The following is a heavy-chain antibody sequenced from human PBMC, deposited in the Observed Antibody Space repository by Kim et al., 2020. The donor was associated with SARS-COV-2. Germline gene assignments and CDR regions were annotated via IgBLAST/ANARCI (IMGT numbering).Heavy chain of an antibody. Sequence: SVKVSCKASGGTFSSYAISWVRQAPGQGLEWMGGIIPIFGTANYAQKFQGRVTITADESTSTAYMELSSLRSEDTAVYYCARVMIEGYYDILTGYYNWFDPWGQGTLVTVSS. CDR2: IIPIFGTA. D-gene: IGHD3-9*01. CDR3: ARVMIEGYYDILTGYYNWFDP. CDR1: GGTFSSYA. J-gene: IGHJ5*02. V-gene: IGHV1-69*13.